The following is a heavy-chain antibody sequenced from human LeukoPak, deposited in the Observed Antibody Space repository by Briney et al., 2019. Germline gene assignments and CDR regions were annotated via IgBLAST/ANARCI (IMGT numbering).Heavy chain of an antibody. CDR3: ARDLDGYVDY. J-gene: IGHJ4*02. Sequence: PGGSLRLSCAASGFTFSSYAMSWVRQAPGKGLEWVSGISGSGGSTYYADSVKGRFTISRDNSKNTLYLQMNSLRAEDTAVYYCARDLDGYVDYWGQGTLVTVSS. D-gene: IGHD5-24*01. CDR2: ISGSGGST. V-gene: IGHV3-23*01. CDR1: GFTFSSYA.